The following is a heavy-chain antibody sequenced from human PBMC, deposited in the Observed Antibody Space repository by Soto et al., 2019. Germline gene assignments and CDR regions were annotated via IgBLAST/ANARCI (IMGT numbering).Heavy chain of an antibody. CDR1: GGSFSGYY. V-gene: IGHV4-34*01. J-gene: IGHJ3*02. Sequence: PSETLSLTCAVYGGSFSGYYWSWIRQPPGKGLEWIGEINHSGSTNYNPSLKSRVTISVDTSKNQFSLKLSSVTAADTAVYYCAREPYDYIWGSYRQRDAFDIWGQGTMVTVSS. D-gene: IGHD3-16*02. CDR2: INHSGST. CDR3: AREPYDYIWGSYRQRDAFDI.